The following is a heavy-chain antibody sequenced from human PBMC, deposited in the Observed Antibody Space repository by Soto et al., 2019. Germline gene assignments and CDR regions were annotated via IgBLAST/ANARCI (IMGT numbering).Heavy chain of an antibody. Sequence: GESLKISCKGSGYSFTSYWIGWVRQMPGKGLEWMGIIYPGDSDTRYSPSFQGQVTISADKSISTAYLQWSSLKASDTAMYYCARHLVPGCKPRLYYYYFLYFWGKGTTVIVSS. J-gene: IGHJ6*03. CDR1: GYSFTSYW. CDR2: IYPGDSDT. CDR3: ARHLVPGCKPRLYYYYFLYF. V-gene: IGHV5-51*01.